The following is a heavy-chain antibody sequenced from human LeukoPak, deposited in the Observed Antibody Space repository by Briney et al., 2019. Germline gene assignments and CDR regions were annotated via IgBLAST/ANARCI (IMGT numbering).Heavy chain of an antibody. J-gene: IGHJ3*02. CDR2: INHSGST. D-gene: IGHD3-10*02. Sequence: PSETLSLTCAVSGVSISSGHWWSWVRQPPGKGLEWIGEINHSGSTNYNPSLKSRVTISVDTSKNQFSLKLSSVTAADTAVYYCARISAPRFGELFKAFDIWGQGTMVTVSS. V-gene: IGHV4-4*02. CDR3: ARISAPRFGELFKAFDI. CDR1: GVSISSGHW.